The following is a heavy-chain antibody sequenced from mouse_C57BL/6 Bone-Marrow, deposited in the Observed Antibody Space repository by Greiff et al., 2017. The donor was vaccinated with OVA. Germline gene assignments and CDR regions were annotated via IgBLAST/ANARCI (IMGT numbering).Heavy chain of an antibody. CDR2: IDPNSGGT. CDR1: GYTFTSYW. CDR3: ERYYCGSNPQWDIDV. J-gene: IGHJ1*03. D-gene: IGHD1-1*01. V-gene: IGHV1-72*01. Sequence: QVQLQQPGAELVKPGASVKLSCKASGYTFTSYWMHWVKQRPGRGLEWIGRIDPNSGGTKYNEKFKSKATLTVDKASSTAYMQLSSLTSEDSAVSYFERYYCGSNPQWDIDVWGTGTTVTVSS.